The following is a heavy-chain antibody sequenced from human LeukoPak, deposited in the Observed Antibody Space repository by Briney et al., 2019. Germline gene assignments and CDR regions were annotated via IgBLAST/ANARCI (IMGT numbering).Heavy chain of an antibody. D-gene: IGHD2-21*01. CDR2: ILYDGSNK. J-gene: IGHJ6*02. V-gene: IGHV3-33*01. Sequence: PGRSLRLSCAASGFTFSSYGMHWVRQAPGKGLEWVAVILYDGSNKYYADSVKGRFTISRDNSKNTLYLQMNSLRAEDTAVYYCAREAVVGDYYYCGMDVWGQGTTVTVPS. CDR3: AREAVVGDYYYCGMDV. CDR1: GFTFSSYG.